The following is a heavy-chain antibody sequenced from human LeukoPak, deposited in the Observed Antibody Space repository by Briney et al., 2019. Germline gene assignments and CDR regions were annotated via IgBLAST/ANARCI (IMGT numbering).Heavy chain of an antibody. CDR2: INHSGST. J-gene: IGHJ5*02. V-gene: IGHV4-34*01. Sequence: SETLSLTCVVYGGSFSGYYWSWIRQPPGKGLEWIGEINHSGSTNYNPSLKSRVTISVDTSKNQFSLKLSSVTAADTAVYYCARGHSSGWYYYWFDPWGQGTLVTVSS. CDR3: ARGHSSGWYYYWFDP. D-gene: IGHD6-19*01. CDR1: GGSFSGYY.